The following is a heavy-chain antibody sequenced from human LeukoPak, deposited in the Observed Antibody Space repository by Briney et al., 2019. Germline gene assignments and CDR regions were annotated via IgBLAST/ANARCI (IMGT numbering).Heavy chain of an antibody. CDR2: ISSSSSTI. Sequence: PGGSLRLSCAASGFTFSSYSMSWVRQAPGKGLEWASYISSSSSTIYYADSVKGRFTISRDNAKNSLSLQMNSLIAEDTAVYYCARVGSRHFDYWGQGTLVTVSS. V-gene: IGHV3-48*01. D-gene: IGHD3-10*01. J-gene: IGHJ4*02. CDR3: ARVGSRHFDY. CDR1: GFTFSSYS.